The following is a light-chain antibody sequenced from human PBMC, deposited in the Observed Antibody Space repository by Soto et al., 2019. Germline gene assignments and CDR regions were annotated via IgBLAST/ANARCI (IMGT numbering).Light chain of an antibody. CDR3: QQNGSSPT. CDR2: DTS. CDR1: QSINSNY. Sequence: EIVLTQSPATLSLSPGERATLSCGASQSINSNYLAWYQKKPGLSPRLVIYDTSRRAPGIPVRLSCSGSGTDFTLTISRLEPEVSAIYFCQQNGSSPTFGQGTRLEI. J-gene: IGKJ5*01. V-gene: IGKV3D-20*01.